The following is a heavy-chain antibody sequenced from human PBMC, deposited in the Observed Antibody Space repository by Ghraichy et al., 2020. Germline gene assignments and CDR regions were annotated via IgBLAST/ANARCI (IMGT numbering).Heavy chain of an antibody. V-gene: IGHV3-13*01. CDR3: ARGSGSSVHYYGMDV. CDR2: IGTAGDT. D-gene: IGHD6-19*01. CDR1: GFIFSSYD. J-gene: IGHJ6*02. Sequence: GGSLRLSCAASGFIFSSYDMHWVRQATGKGLEWVSAIGTAGDTYYPGSVKGRFTISRENAKNSLYLQMNSLRAGDTAVYYCARGSGSSVHYYGMDVWGQGTTVTVSS.